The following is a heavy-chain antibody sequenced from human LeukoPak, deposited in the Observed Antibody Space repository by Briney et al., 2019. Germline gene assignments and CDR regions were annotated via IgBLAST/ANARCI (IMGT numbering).Heavy chain of an antibody. CDR2: NSSNGGST. CDR1: GYTFSSHA. Sequence: GRTLRLPCAVSGYTFSSHAKHWARNAPRKGLVYVSLNSSNGGSTYYVNSVKGRFTISRDNSKNTLYLQMGSLRADDMAVYYCAGDLDSGGNTRYGMDVWGQGTTVTVSS. V-gene: IGHV3-64*01. CDR3: AGDLDSGGNTRYGMDV. J-gene: IGHJ6*02. D-gene: IGHD4/OR15-4a*01.